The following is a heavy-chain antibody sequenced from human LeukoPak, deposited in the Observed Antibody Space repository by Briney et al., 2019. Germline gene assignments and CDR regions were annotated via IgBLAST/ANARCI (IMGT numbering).Heavy chain of an antibody. D-gene: IGHD6-25*01. J-gene: IGHJ4*02. CDR2: ISDSGART. V-gene: IGHV3-23*01. CDR1: GFTFSSYA. CDR3: ASDYFLDY. Sequence: GGSLRLSCAASGFTFSSYAMTWFRQAPGKGLEWVSTISDSGARTNYADSAKGRFTISRDNSMNTLYLQMNSLRADDMAVYYCASDYFLDYWGQGTLVTVSS.